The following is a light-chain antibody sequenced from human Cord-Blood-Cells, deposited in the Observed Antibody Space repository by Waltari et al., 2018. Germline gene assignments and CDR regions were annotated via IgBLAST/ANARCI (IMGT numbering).Light chain of an antibody. V-gene: IGLV2-8*01. J-gene: IGLJ2*01. Sequence: LTQPPSASGSPGQSVTISCTGTSSDVGGYNYVSWYQQHPGKAPKLMIYEVSKWPSGVPDRFSGSKSGNTASLTVSGLQAEDEADYYCSSYAGSNNFVVFGGGTNLTVL. CDR3: SSYAGSNNFVV. CDR1: SSDVGGYNY. CDR2: EVS.